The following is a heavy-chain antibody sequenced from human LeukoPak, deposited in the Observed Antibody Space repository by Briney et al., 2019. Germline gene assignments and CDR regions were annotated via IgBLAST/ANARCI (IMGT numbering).Heavy chain of an antibody. Sequence: SQTLSLTCAISGDSVSSNSAAWNWIRQSPSRGLEWLARTYYRSKWYNDYAVSVKSRITINPDTSRNQFSLQLNSVTPEDTAVYYCARERTGSYPANGLDYWGQGTLVTVSS. D-gene: IGHD1-26*01. J-gene: IGHJ4*02. CDR1: GDSVSSNSAA. CDR3: ARERTGSYPANGLDY. CDR2: TYYRSKWYN. V-gene: IGHV6-1*01.